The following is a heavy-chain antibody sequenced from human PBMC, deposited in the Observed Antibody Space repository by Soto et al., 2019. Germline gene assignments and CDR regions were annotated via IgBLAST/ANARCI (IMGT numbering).Heavy chain of an antibody. CDR3: AKAETYDFWSGLNFDY. J-gene: IGHJ4*02. CDR1: GVTFSSFA. D-gene: IGHD3-3*01. Sequence: GGSLRLSCVASGVTFSSFAMSWVRQAPGKGLEWVSTISGSGGSTYYADSVKGRLTISRDNSKNTLSLHINSLRAEDTAVYYCAKAETYDFWSGLNFDYWGQGTLVTVCS. CDR2: ISGSGGST. V-gene: IGHV3-23*01.